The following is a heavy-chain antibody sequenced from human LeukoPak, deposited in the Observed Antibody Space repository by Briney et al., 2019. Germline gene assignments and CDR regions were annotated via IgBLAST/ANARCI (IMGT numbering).Heavy chain of an antibody. Sequence: PSQTLSLTCAVSGGSISSGGYSWSWIRQPPGKGLEWIGYIYHSGSTYYNPSLKSRVTISVDRSKNQFSLKLSSVTAADTAVYYCARGAGPYYYYGMDVWGQGTTVTVSS. CDR2: IYHSGST. V-gene: IGHV4-30-2*01. CDR3: ARGAGPYYYYGMDV. CDR1: GGSISSGGYS. J-gene: IGHJ6*02.